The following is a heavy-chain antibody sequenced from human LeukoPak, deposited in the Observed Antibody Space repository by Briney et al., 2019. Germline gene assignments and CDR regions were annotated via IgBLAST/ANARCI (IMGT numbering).Heavy chain of an antibody. CDR3: ARSISMLIVGGFDI. CDR1: GGTFSSYA. Sequence: GASVKVSCKVSGGTFSSYAISWVRQAPGQGLEWMGGIIPIFGTANYAQKFQGRVTITADESTSTAYMELSSLRSEDTAVYYCARSISMLIVGGFDIWGQGTMVTVSS. CDR2: IIPIFGTA. V-gene: IGHV1-69*13. D-gene: IGHD3-22*01. J-gene: IGHJ3*02.